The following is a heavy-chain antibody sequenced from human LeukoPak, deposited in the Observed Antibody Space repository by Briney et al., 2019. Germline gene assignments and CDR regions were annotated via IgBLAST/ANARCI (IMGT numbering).Heavy chain of an antibody. CDR3: AIGRGGQQLGDY. Sequence: GESLKISCKHSEYSFPNYCIGWVRQMPGKGLEWMGIIYPDDSDTRYSPSFQGQVTISANKSISTAYLQWSSLKASDTAMYYCAIGRGGQQLGDYWGQGTLVTVSS. D-gene: IGHD6-13*01. CDR1: EYSFPNYC. CDR2: IYPDDSDT. J-gene: IGHJ4*02. V-gene: IGHV5-51*01.